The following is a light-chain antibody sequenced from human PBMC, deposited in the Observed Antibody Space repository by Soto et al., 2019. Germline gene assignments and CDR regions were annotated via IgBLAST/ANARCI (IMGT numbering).Light chain of an antibody. CDR3: QQRSNWPPT. J-gene: IGKJ1*01. Sequence: EIVLTQSPATLSLSPGERATLSCRASQSVSSYLAWYQQKPGQAPRLLIYDASNRATGIPARFSGSGSGTDFTLIISSREPEDFAVYYCQQRSNWPPTFGQGTKVEIK. V-gene: IGKV3-11*01. CDR1: QSVSSY. CDR2: DAS.